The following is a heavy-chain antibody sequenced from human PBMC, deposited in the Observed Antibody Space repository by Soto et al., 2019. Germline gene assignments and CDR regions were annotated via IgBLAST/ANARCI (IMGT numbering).Heavy chain of an antibody. CDR3: PGPPSPQCSYMDV. V-gene: IGHV6-1*01. CDR1: GDSVSSNSAA. CDR2: TYYRSRWYN. J-gene: IGHJ6*03. D-gene: IGHD1-1*01. Sequence: PSQTLSLTFVISGDSVSSNSAAWNWIRQSPSRGLEWLGRTYYRSRWYNDYAVSVKSRITVNPDTSKNQFSLHLNSVTPEDTAVYYCPGPPSPQCSYMDVWDKGPTAPVPS.